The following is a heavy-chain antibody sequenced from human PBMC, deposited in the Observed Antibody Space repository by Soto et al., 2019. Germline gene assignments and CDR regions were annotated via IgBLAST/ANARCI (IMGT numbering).Heavy chain of an antibody. Sequence: GSLRLSCAASGFTFSSYSMNWVRQAPGKGLEWVSSISSSSSYIYYADSVKGRFTISRDNAKNPLYLQMNSLRAEDTAVYYCARIAVADAFDIWGQGTMVTVSS. CDR3: ARIAVADAFDI. D-gene: IGHD6-19*01. J-gene: IGHJ3*02. V-gene: IGHV3-21*01. CDR2: ISSSSSYI. CDR1: GFTFSSYS.